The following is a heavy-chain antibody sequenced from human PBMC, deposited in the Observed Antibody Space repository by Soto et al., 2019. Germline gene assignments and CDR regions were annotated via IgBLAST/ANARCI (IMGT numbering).Heavy chain of an antibody. Sequence: EVQLVESGGGLVQPGRSLRLSCAASGFTFDDYAIHWVRQAPGKGLEWVSGVSWNSDTIGYADSVKGRFTISRDNAKKSGYLQMNSLRPEDTALYYCAKALPPGSYYKPLHYWGQGTLVTVSS. CDR3: AKALPPGSYYKPLHY. D-gene: IGHD3-10*01. CDR2: VSWNSDTI. CDR1: GFTFDDYA. J-gene: IGHJ4*02. V-gene: IGHV3-9*01.